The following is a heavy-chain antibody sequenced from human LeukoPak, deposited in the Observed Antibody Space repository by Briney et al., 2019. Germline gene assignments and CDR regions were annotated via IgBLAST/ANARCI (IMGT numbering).Heavy chain of an antibody. CDR2: INHSGST. V-gene: IGHV4-34*01. CDR3: ARSSLAGDNAFDI. Sequence: SETLSLTRAVYGGSFSGYYWRWIRPPPGKGLEWIGEINHSGSTNYNPSLKRRVTISLDTSQNHFSLKLRSVTAADTAVYYCARSSLAGDNAFDIWGQGTLVTVSS. D-gene: IGHD6-19*01. J-gene: IGHJ3*02. CDR1: GGSFSGYY.